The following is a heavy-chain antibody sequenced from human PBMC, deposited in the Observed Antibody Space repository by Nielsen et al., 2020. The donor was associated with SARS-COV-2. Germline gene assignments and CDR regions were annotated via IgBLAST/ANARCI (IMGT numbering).Heavy chain of an antibody. D-gene: IGHD6-13*01. CDR1: GFTFSSYA. J-gene: IGHJ3*02. CDR3: AREIYSSSSIGDAFDI. Sequence: GGSLRLSCAASGFTFSSYAMHWVRQAPGKGLEWVAVISYDGSNKYYADSVKGRFTISRDNSKNTLYLQMNSLRAEDTAVYYCAREIYSSSSIGDAFDIWGQGTMVTVSS. V-gene: IGHV3-30*04. CDR2: ISYDGSNK.